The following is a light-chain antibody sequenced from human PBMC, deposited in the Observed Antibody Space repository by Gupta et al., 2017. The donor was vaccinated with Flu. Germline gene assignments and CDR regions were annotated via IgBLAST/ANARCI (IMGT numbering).Light chain of an antibody. V-gene: IGKV1-39*01. CDR2: SAS. CDR1: QKITNY. Sequence: GDRVTITCRASQKITNYLNWYQQKPGKAPKLQIYSASDLQSDVPPRFSGSGSGSEFTFTISSLQPEDFATYYCQQSYSTPYTFGQGTKLEIK. J-gene: IGKJ2*01. CDR3: QQSYSTPYT.